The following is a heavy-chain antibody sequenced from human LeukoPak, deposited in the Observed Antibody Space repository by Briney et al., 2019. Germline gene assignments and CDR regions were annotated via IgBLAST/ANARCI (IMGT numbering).Heavy chain of an antibody. CDR3: AKGETYYYDSSGYPVPLYYYYYMDV. D-gene: IGHD3-22*01. Sequence: GGSLRLSCAASGFTFSSYAMSWVRQAPGKGLEWVSAISGGGGSTYYADSVKGRFTISRDNSKNTPYLQMNSLRAEDTAVYYCAKGETYYYDSSGYPVPLYYYYYMDVWGKGTTVTVSS. CDR1: GFTFSSYA. CDR2: ISGGGGST. J-gene: IGHJ6*03. V-gene: IGHV3-23*01.